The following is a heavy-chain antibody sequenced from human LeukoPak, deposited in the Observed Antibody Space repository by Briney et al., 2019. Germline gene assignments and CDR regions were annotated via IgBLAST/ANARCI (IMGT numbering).Heavy chain of an antibody. Sequence: GGSLRLSCAASGFTFSSYGMHWVRQAPGKGLEWVAVIWYDGSNKYYADSVKGRFTISRDNSKNTLYLQMNSLRAEDTAVYYCARGTSTYYDFWSGYVYRGQGTLVTVSS. D-gene: IGHD3-3*01. V-gene: IGHV3-33*01. CDR3: ARGTSTYYDFWSGYVY. CDR1: GFTFSSYG. J-gene: IGHJ4*02. CDR2: IWYDGSNK.